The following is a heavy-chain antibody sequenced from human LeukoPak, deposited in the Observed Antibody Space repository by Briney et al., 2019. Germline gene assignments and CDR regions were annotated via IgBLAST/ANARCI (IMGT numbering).Heavy chain of an antibody. J-gene: IGHJ4*02. CDR1: GGSINYHY. D-gene: IGHD6-19*01. CDR3: ARLGSSGWSYYFDN. Sequence: SETLSLNCTVSGGSINYHYWNCIRQPSGPALDSIGYTYYRGSSNYNPSLKSRLTMSVDTSKNHFYLKLSSVTAADAAVYYCARLGSSGWSYYFDNWGQGTLFTVSS. V-gene: IGHV4-59*08. CDR2: TYYRGSS.